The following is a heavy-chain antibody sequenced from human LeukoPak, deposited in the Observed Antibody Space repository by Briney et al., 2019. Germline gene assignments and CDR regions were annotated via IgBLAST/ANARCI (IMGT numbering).Heavy chain of an antibody. Sequence: SGGSLRLSCAASGFTFSDYYMSWIRQAPGKGLEWMSYISSSGSTIYYADSVEGRFTISRNNAKNSLYLQMTSLRAEDTAVYYCAGYPGSYGYYYYYYGMDVWGQGTTVTVSS. J-gene: IGHJ6*02. V-gene: IGHV3-11*01. CDR3: AGYPGSYGYYYYYYGMDV. CDR2: ISSSGSTI. D-gene: IGHD5-18*01. CDR1: GFTFSDYY.